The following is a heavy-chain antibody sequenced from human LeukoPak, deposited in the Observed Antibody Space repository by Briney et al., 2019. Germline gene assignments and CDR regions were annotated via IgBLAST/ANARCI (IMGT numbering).Heavy chain of an antibody. CDR1: GFTFSSYS. Sequence: PGGSLRLSCAASGFTFSSYSMNWVRQAPGKGLEWVSSISSSSSYIYYADSVKGRFTISRDNAKNSLYLQMNSLRAEDTAVYYCARGKMLLGYCSTTSCWYFDYWGQGTLVTVSS. CDR3: ARGKMLLGYCSTTSCWYFDY. V-gene: IGHV3-21*01. CDR2: ISSSSSYI. D-gene: IGHD2-2*01. J-gene: IGHJ4*02.